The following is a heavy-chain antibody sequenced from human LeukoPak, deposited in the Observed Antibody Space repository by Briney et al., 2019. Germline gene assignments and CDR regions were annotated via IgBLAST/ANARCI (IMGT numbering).Heavy chain of an antibody. Sequence: GGSLRLSCAASGFTFSSNYMSWVRQAPGRGLEWVSVIYSGGSTYYAGSVKGRFTISRDNSKNTLYLQMNSLRAEDTSVYYCARDPIAAADDAFDIWGQGTMVTVSS. CDR3: ARDPIAAADDAFDI. CDR1: GFTFSSNY. CDR2: IYSGGST. J-gene: IGHJ3*02. V-gene: IGHV3-66*01. D-gene: IGHD6-13*01.